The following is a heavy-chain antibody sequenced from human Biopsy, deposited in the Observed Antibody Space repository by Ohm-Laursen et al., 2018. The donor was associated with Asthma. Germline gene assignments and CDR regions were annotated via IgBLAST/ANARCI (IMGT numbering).Heavy chain of an antibody. V-gene: IGHV3-30*03. Sequence: SSLRLSCTASGFTFSSYGMHWVRQAPGKGLEWVAVISHDGSNKYYADSVKGRFTISRDNSKNTLDLQMNSLRAEDTAVYYCAGQYGGNSPPLEWGQGTLVTVSS. J-gene: IGHJ4*02. CDR3: AGQYGGNSPPLE. CDR2: ISHDGSNK. CDR1: GFTFSSYG. D-gene: IGHD4-23*01.